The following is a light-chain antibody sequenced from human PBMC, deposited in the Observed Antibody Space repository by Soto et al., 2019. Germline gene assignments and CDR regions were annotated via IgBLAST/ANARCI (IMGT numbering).Light chain of an antibody. J-gene: IGKJ4*01. CDR2: AAS. CDR3: QQLNSYPVT. CDR1: QGISSY. Sequence: DIQLTQSPSFLSASVGDRVTITCRASQGISSYLAWYQQKPGKAPKLLIYAASTLQSGVPSRFSGSGSGTEFTLTISSLQPEDFATYYCQQLNSYPVTFGGGTKGEIK. V-gene: IGKV1-9*01.